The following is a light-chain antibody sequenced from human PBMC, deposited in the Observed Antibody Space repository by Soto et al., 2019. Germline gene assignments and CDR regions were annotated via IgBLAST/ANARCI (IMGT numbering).Light chain of an antibody. Sequence: QSVLTQPDSVSGSPGQSIAISCTGTSGDVGGYDYVSWYQQHPDKAPKLMIYEVTKRPSWVSNRFSGSKSGNTASLTISGLQPEDEADYYCSSHTSGSTLVFGSGTKLTVL. CDR3: SSHTSGSTLV. J-gene: IGLJ1*01. V-gene: IGLV2-14*01. CDR2: EVT. CDR1: SGDVGGYDY.